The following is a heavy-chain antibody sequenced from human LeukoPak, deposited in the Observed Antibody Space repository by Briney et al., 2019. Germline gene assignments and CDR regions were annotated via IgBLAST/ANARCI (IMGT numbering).Heavy chain of an antibody. D-gene: IGHD3-3*01. CDR2: IRQDGNEN. CDR1: GFTFSSYW. CDR3: ARDERLVLEWFTDAFDI. J-gene: IGHJ3*02. V-gene: IGHV3-7*01. Sequence: GGSLRLSCVASGFTFSSYWMAWLRQAPGKGLEWVANIRQDGNENYHVDSVKGRFTISRDNAKNSLYLQMNSLRAEDTAVYYCARDERLVLEWFTDAFDIWGQGTMVTVSS.